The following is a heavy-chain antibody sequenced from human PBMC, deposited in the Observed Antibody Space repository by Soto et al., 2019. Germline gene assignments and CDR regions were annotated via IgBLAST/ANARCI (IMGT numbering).Heavy chain of an antibody. CDR3: ARVDGDYSPQGNYYYYMDV. Sequence: GGSLRLSCAASGFTFSSYGMHRVRPTPGKGLEWVAVISYDGSNKYYADSVKGRFTISRDNSKNTLYLQMNSLRAADTAVYYCARVDGDYSPQGNYYYYMDVWGKGTTVTVSS. D-gene: IGHD4-17*01. J-gene: IGHJ6*03. CDR1: GFTFSSYG. CDR2: ISYDGSNK. V-gene: IGHV3-30*03.